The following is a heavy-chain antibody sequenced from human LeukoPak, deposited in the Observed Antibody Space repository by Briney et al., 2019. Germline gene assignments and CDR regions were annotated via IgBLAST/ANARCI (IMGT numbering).Heavy chain of an antibody. CDR1: GVSFSGYY. V-gene: IGHV4-34*01. J-gene: IGHJ3*01. D-gene: IGHD6-6*01. CDR3: AKVYSSSSRDSFDV. Sequence: SETLSLTCAVYGVSFSGYYWSWIRQSPGKGLEWIGEINHGGGTNCNTSLESRVTMSVDTSKSQFTLKLNSVTAADTAVYYCAKVYSSSSRDSFDVWGPGTTVIVSS. CDR2: INHGGGT.